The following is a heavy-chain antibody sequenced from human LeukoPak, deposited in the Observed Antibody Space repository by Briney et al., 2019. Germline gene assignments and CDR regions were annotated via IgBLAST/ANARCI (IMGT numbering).Heavy chain of an antibody. Sequence: SQTLSLTCAISGDSVSSINGAWNWIRQSPSRGLEWLGRTYYRSKWYDDYAGFMKGRITISPDTSKNQFSLRLSSVTAADTAVYYCARGRTQFSDGSGLNWFDPWGQGTLVTVSS. CDR3: ARGRTQFSDGSGLNWFDP. J-gene: IGHJ5*02. CDR1: GDSVSSINGA. D-gene: IGHD3-22*01. CDR2: TYYRSKWYD. V-gene: IGHV6-1*01.